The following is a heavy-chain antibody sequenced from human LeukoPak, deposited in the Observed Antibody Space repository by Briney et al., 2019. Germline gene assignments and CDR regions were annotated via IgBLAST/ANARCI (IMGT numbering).Heavy chain of an antibody. Sequence: PGGSLRLSCEASGFTSSSYWMSWVRQDPGKGLEWVANIKQDGSEKYYVDSVKGRFTISRDNAKNSLYLQMNSLRAEDTAVYYCARGELLPDWGQGTLVTVSS. D-gene: IGHD1-26*01. J-gene: IGHJ4*02. CDR2: IKQDGSEK. CDR1: GFTSSSYW. V-gene: IGHV3-7*01. CDR3: ARGELLPD.